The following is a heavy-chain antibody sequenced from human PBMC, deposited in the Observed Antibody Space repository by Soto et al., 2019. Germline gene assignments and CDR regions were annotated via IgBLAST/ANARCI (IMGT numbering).Heavy chain of an antibody. J-gene: IGHJ4*02. CDR2: IYADGAT. V-gene: IGHV3-53*02. CDR3: ARDDSFLRAPFHY. Sequence: EVELVETGGGWIQPGGSLRLSCAASGFTVSSSSMSWVRQAPGKGLGWVSLIYADGATYYGDSVKGRFTISRDTSKNTLSLQMTSLRADDTAVYYCARDDSFLRAPFHYWGEGTLVTVSS. CDR1: GFTVSSSS. D-gene: IGHD2-21*01.